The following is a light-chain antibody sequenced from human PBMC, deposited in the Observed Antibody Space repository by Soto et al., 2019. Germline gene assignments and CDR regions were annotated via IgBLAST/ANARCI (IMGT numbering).Light chain of an antibody. Sequence: QSALTQPASVFGSPGQSITISCTGTSSDVGGYRYVSWYQQHPGKAPKLMIYEVSNRPSGVSNRFSGSKSGNTASLTISGLQAEDEADYYCSSYTSGSTYVFGTGTKLTVL. V-gene: IGLV2-14*01. CDR1: SSDVGGYRY. CDR3: SSYTSGSTYV. CDR2: EVS. J-gene: IGLJ1*01.